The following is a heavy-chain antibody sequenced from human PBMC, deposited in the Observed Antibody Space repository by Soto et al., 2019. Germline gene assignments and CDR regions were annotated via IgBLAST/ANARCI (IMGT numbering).Heavy chain of an antibody. J-gene: IGHJ1*01. CDR3: AKAEGSSYGTEYSQH. CDR1: GFTFSTYA. CDR2: IISSGGST. Sequence: EVQLLESGGGLVQPGGSLRLSCAASGFTFSTYAMNWVRQAPGKGLEWVSLIISSGGSTYYADSVKGRFTISRDNSKNTLYLQMNSLRGDDTAVYYCAKAEGSSYGTEYSQHGGQGTLVTVSS. D-gene: IGHD6-13*01. V-gene: IGHV3-23*01.